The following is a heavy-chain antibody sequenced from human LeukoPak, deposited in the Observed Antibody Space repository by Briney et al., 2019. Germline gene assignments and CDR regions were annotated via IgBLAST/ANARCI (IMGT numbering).Heavy chain of an antibody. CDR3: ARRATVARDAFDI. CDR1: GGTFSSYA. V-gene: IGHV1-69*05. CDR2: IIPIFGTA. Sequence: GASVKVSCKASGGTFSSYAISWVRQAPGQGLEWMGGIIPIFGTANYAQKFQGRVTITTDESTSTAYMELSSLGSEDTAVYYCARRATVARDAFDIWGQGTMVTVSS. D-gene: IGHD4-23*01. J-gene: IGHJ3*02.